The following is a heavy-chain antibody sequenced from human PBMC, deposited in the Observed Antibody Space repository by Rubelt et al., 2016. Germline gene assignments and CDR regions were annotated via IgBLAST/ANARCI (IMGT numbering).Heavy chain of an antibody. J-gene: IGHJ6*02. CDR3: ATHCVSDPCYGWNYYGMDV. D-gene: IGHD5-18*01. Sequence: VRPGGSLRLSCAASGFTFGGYSMKWLRQAPGKGLGWVSYISSSSSLIYYADSVKGRFTIPRDNAKNSLYLQMNSLSAADTAVYYCATHCVSDPCYGWNYYGMDVWGQGTRSPSP. CDR2: ISSSSSLI. CDR1: GFTFGGYS. V-gene: IGHV3-48*04.